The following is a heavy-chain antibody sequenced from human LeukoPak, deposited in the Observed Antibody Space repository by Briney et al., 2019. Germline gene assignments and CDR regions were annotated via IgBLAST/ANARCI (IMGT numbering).Heavy chain of an antibody. CDR1: GGSISSYY. V-gene: IGHV4-4*07. CDR3: ARVSLFTAFFGAGTGWYFDL. D-gene: IGHD2/OR15-2a*01. J-gene: IGHJ2*01. Sequence: PSETLSLTCTVSGGSISSYYWSWIRQPAGKGLEWIGRIYTSGSTNYNPSLKSRVTMSVDTSKNQFSLKLSSVTAADTAVYYCARVSLFTAFFGAGTGWYFDLWGRGTLVTVSS. CDR2: IYTSGST.